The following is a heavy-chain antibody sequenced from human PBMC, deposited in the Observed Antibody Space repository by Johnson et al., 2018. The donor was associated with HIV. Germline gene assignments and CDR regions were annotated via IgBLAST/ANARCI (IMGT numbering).Heavy chain of an antibody. V-gene: IGHV3-30-3*01. CDR1: GFTFSSYA. D-gene: IGHD6-6*01. Sequence: QVQLVESGGGLVQPGGSLRLSCAASGFTFSSYAMHWVRQAPGKGLEWVAVISYDGSNKYYADSVKSRFTISRDNSKNTLYLQMNSLRAEDTAVYYCARESLLITPRRDDAFDIWGQGTMVTVSS. CDR3: ARESLLITPRRDDAFDI. CDR2: ISYDGSNK. J-gene: IGHJ3*02.